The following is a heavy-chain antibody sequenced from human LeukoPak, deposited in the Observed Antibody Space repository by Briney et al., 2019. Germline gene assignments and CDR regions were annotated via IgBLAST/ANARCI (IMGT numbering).Heavy chain of an antibody. Sequence: GGSLRLSCAASGFAFSSYAMGWVRQAPGKGLEWVAYIKKTGSETYYVDSVKGRFTITRDNTRNSLFLQMYSLRAEDTAVYFCAREDGYCSGGDCYSYFDSWGQGTLVTVSS. CDR3: AREDGYCSGGDCYSYFDS. V-gene: IGHV3-7*01. J-gene: IGHJ4*02. CDR2: IKKTGSET. CDR1: GFAFSSYA. D-gene: IGHD2-15*01.